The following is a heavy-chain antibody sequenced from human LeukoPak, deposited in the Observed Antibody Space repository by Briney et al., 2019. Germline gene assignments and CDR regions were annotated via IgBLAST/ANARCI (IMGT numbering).Heavy chain of an antibody. D-gene: IGHD1-26*01. J-gene: IGHJ4*02. V-gene: IGHV3-23*01. CDR1: GFTFSSYA. CDR3: AKKGSNNWEVYFDY. Sequence: GGSLRLSCAASGFTFSSYAMSWVRQAPGEGLEWVSTMSGNGGNTNYEDSVKGRFTISRDNSKNTLYLQMNGLRAEDTAVYYCAKKGSNNWEVYFDYWGQGTLVTVSS. CDR2: MSGNGGNT.